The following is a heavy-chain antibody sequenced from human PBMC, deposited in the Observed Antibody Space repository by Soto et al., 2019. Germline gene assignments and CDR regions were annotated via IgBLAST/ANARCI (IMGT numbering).Heavy chain of an antibody. V-gene: IGHV3-23*01. J-gene: IGHJ6*02. CDR1: GFTFTHYA. Sequence: GGSLRLSCAASGFTFTHYAMSWGRQAPGKGLEWVSDISGSGGSTYYADSVKGRFTISRDNSKNTLYLQMGSLRAEDMAVYYCARNLYSSYGMDVWGQGTTVTVS. CDR3: ARNLYSSYGMDV. D-gene: IGHD6-19*01. CDR2: ISGSGGST.